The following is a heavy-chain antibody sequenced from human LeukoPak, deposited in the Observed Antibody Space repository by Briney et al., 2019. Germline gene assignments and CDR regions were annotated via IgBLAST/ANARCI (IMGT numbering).Heavy chain of an antibody. D-gene: IGHD1-26*01. CDR2: IKKDGSEK. CDR1: GFTLSNYW. Sequence: QPGGSQRLSCAASGFTLSNYWMSWVPQAPGKGLEWVANIKKDGSEKYYVDSVKGRFTISRDNAYNSLHLQMSSLRADDTAVYYCARQGSTWWDPFDFWGQGTLVTVSS. V-gene: IGHV3-7*03. CDR3: ARQGSTWWDPFDF. J-gene: IGHJ4*02.